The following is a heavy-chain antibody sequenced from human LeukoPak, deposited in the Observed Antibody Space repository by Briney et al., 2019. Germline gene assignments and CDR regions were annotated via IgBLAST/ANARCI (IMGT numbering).Heavy chain of an antibody. CDR2: ISSSSSTI. Sequence: GGSLRLSCAASGFTFSSYGMTWVRQAPGKGLEWVSYISSSSSTIYYADSVKGRFTISRDNAKNSLYLQLNSLRAEDTAVYYCARVPLLLWFGEALWAFDIWGQGTMVTVSS. J-gene: IGHJ3*02. CDR3: ARVPLLLWFGEALWAFDI. V-gene: IGHV3-48*01. D-gene: IGHD3-10*01. CDR1: GFTFSSYG.